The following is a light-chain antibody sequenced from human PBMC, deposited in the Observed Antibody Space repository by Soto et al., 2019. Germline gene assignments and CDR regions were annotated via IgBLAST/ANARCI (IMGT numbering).Light chain of an antibody. J-gene: IGLJ1*01. V-gene: IGLV2-8*01. CDR2: EVS. CDR3: SSYAGSNNLGV. CDR1: SSDVGGYNY. Sequence: QSVLTQPPSASGSPGQSVTISCTGTSSDVGGYNYVSRYQQHPGKAPKLMIYEVSKRPSGVPDRFSGSKSGNTASLTVSGLQAEDEADYYCSSYAGSNNLGVFGTGTKVTV.